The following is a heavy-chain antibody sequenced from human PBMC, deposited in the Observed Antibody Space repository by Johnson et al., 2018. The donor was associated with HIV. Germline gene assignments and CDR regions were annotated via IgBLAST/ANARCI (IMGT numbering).Heavy chain of an antibody. CDR3: AKDKSTEWLLLRSPWSGFDI. J-gene: IGHJ3*02. CDR1: GFTFDDYA. CDR2: ISWNSDSI. Sequence: VQLVESGGGLVQPGRSLRLSCAASGFTFDDYAMHWVRQAPGKGLEWVSGISWNSDSIGYADSVKGRFTISRDKAKNSLYLQMNSLRPEDTALYYCAKDKSTEWLLLRSPWSGFDIWGQGTMVTVSS. D-gene: IGHD3-22*01. V-gene: IGHV3-9*01.